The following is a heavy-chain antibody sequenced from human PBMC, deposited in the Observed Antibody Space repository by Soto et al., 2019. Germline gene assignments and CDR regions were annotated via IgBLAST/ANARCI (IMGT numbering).Heavy chain of an antibody. V-gene: IGHV4-39*01. Sequence: SETLSLTCTVSGGSISSSGYYWGWIRQPPGKGLEWIGSIYFSGSTYYNPSLKSRVTISVDTSKNQFSLKLSSVTAADTAVYYCARRLYYDSSGFEGGGMDVWGQGTTVTVSS. D-gene: IGHD3-22*01. J-gene: IGHJ6*02. CDR1: GGSISSSGYY. CDR3: ARRLYYDSSGFEGGGMDV. CDR2: IYFSGST.